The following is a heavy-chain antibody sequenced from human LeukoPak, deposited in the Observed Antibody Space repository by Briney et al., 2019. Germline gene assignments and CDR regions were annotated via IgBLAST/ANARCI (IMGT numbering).Heavy chain of an antibody. CDR2: IKQDGSEK. CDR1: GFTFSSYW. J-gene: IGHJ4*02. D-gene: IGHD3-16*02. CDR3: AKDVRITFGGVIVQPFDY. Sequence: GGSLRLSCAASGFTFSSYWMSWVRQAPGKGLEWVANIKQDGSEKYYADSVKGRFTISRDNSKNTVLLQMNSLRAEDTAVYYCAKDVRITFGGVIVQPFDYWGQGTLVTVSS. V-gene: IGHV3-7*03.